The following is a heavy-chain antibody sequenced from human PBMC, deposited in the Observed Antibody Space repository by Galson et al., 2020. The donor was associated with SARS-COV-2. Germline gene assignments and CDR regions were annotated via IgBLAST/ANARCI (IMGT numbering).Heavy chain of an antibody. J-gene: IGHJ4*02. V-gene: IGHV3-66*02. CDR3: VREGRQSYFDH. CDR1: GFAVSKNY. D-gene: IGHD4-4*01. CDR2: IYSGGTT. Sequence: QLGESLKISCAVSGFAVSKNYMGWVRQAPGKGLEWLSVIYSGGTTYYAHSVKGRFTISRDDSKNTLYLQMNSLRTEDSAVYYCVREGRQSYFDHWGQGTLVTVSS.